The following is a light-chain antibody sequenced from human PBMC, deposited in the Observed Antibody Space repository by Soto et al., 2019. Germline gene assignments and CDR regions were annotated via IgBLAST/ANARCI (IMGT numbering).Light chain of an antibody. CDR2: DAS. CDR1: QSVSSH. Sequence: EIVLTQSPATRALSPGEGATVSGRASQSVSSHLAWYQQKRGQAPRLLIYDASSRASGIPARFSGRGSGTDFTLTISYLEPEDFAIYYCQQGGNWPLTFGQGTRLEIK. V-gene: IGKV3-11*01. CDR3: QQGGNWPLT. J-gene: IGKJ5*01.